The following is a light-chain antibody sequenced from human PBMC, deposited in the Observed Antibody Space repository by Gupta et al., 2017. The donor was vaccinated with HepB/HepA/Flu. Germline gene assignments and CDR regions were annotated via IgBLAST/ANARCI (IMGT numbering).Light chain of an antibody. J-gene: IGKJ1*01. V-gene: IGKV1-27*01. CDR3: QKENSAPWT. CDR1: QDVGPY. Sequence: DIQMTQSPSSLSASVGDRVTITCRASQDVGPYLAWYQQRPGRSPTLLIYDASCTVQSGVPSRFSGSRSGTDFTLTISSRQSEDAAIYYCQKENSAPWTFGQGTKVEIK. CDR2: DASC.